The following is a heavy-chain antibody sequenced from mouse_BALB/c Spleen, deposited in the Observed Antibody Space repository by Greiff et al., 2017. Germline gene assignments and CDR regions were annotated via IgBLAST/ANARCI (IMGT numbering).Heavy chain of an antibody. CDR2: ISNGGGST. D-gene: IGHD2-14*01. V-gene: IGHV5-12-2*01. Sequence: EVKLMESGGGLVQPGGSLKLSCAASGFTFSSYTMSWVRQTPEKRLEWVAYISNGGGSTYYPDTVKGRFTISRDNAKNTLYLQMSSLKSEDTAMYYCARQGAYEGYFDYWGQGTTLTVSS. CDR1: GFTFSSYT. J-gene: IGHJ2*01. CDR3: ARQGAYEGYFDY.